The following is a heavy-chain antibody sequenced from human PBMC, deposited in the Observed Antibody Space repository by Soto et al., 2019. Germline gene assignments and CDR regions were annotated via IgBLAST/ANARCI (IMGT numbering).Heavy chain of an antibody. V-gene: IGHV4-4*02. CDR2: IYHSGST. CDR3: ARLYMVRGVMDWFDP. CDR1: CGSISSSNW. Sequence: SEALSLTCSVSCGSISSSNWWSWVRQPPGKGLEWIGEIYHSGSTNYNPSLKSRVTISVDKSKNQFSLKLSSVTAADTAVYYCARLYMVRGVMDWFDPWGQGTLVTVSS. J-gene: IGHJ5*02. D-gene: IGHD3-10*01.